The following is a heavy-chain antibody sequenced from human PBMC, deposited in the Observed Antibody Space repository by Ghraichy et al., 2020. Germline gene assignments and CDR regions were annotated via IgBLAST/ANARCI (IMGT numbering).Heavy chain of an antibody. CDR2: ISDDGTKR. Sequence: LRLSCAASRFTFGSHGMHWVRQTPGKGLDWVAAISDDGTKRYYGDSVKGRFIISRDNSKNTLYLQLNNLVPGDTAVYFCAKDRGYAYGFDWYFDLWGRGTLVTVSS. CDR3: AKDRGYAYGFDWYFDL. V-gene: IGHV3-30*18. D-gene: IGHD5-18*01. J-gene: IGHJ2*01. CDR1: RFTFGSHG.